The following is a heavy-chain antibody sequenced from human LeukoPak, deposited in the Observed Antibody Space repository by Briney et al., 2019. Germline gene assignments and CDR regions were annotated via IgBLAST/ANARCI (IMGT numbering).Heavy chain of an antibody. J-gene: IGHJ6*02. V-gene: IGHV4-39*01. CDR3: ATLTISEPPYGMDV. D-gene: IGHD3-3*01. Sequence: SETLSLTCTASGGSISSSSYYWGWIRQPPGKGLEWIGSIYYSGSTYYNPSLKSRVTISVDTSKNQFSLKLSSVTAADTAVYYCATLTISEPPYGMDVWGQGTTVTVSS. CDR2: IYYSGST. CDR1: GGSISSSSYY.